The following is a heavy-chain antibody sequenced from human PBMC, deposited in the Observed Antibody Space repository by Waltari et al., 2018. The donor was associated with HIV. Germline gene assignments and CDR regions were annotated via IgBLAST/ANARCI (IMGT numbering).Heavy chain of an antibody. Sequence: QLQLQESGPGLVKPSETLSLTCPVSGGSISSRSYYLGWLRQPPGKGLEWIGSIYYRWSTYYNPSLKSRVTISVDTSKNQFSLKLSSVTAADTAVYYCARLQEAAVAGTTGLDYWGQGTLVTVSS. CDR2: IYYRWST. CDR1: GGSISSRSYY. V-gene: IGHV4-39*01. J-gene: IGHJ4*02. D-gene: IGHD6-19*01. CDR3: ARLQEAAVAGTTGLDY.